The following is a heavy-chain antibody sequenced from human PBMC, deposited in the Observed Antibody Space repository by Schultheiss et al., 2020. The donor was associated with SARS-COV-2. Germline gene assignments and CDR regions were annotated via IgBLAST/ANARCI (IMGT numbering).Heavy chain of an antibody. CDR3: ARLNSPTLWLGDLALRADHYGVDV. D-gene: IGHD3-10*01. V-gene: IGHV4-31*03. CDR1: GGSISSGGYY. CDR2: IYYSGST. J-gene: IGHJ6*02. Sequence: SETLSLTCTVSGGSISSGGYYWSWIRQHPGKGLEWIGYIYYSGSTYYNPSLKSRVTISVDTSKNQFSLKLSSVTAADTAVYYCARLNSPTLWLGDLALRADHYGVDVWGRGTTVTVSS.